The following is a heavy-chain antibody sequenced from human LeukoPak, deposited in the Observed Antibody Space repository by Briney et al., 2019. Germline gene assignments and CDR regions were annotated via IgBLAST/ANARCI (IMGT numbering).Heavy chain of an antibody. Sequence: PGGSLRLSCIGTGFTFSFDAMGWVRQAPGKGLEWVSGISGSGGSTYYADSVRGRFTISRDDSKHTLYLQMNSLRVEDTAIYYCARGEYYYDGGYWGQGTLVTVSS. V-gene: IGHV3-23*01. CDR3: ARGEYYYDGGY. CDR2: ISGSGGST. D-gene: IGHD3-22*01. J-gene: IGHJ1*01. CDR1: GFTFSFDA.